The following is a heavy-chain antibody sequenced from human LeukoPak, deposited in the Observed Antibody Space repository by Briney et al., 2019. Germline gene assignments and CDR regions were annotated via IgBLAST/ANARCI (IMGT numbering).Heavy chain of an antibody. CDR3: AKKMAPAAGHPGDL. J-gene: IGHJ5*02. CDR1: GFTFSSYA. CDR2: ISYDGSNK. Sequence: GGSLRLSCAASGFTFSSYAMHWVRQAPGKGLEWVAVISYDGSNKYYADSVRGRFIISRDNSKDTLYLQMNSLGAEDTAIYYCAKKMAPAAGHPGDLWGQGILVTVSS. V-gene: IGHV3-30-3*02. D-gene: IGHD6-13*01.